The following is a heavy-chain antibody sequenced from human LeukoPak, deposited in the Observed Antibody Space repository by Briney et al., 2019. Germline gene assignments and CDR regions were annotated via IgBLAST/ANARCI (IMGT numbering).Heavy chain of an antibody. CDR2: MNPNSGNT. CDR3: ARGSDLRAYSNYVGFDY. V-gene: IGHV1-8*03. D-gene: IGHD4-11*01. Sequence: ASVKVSCKASGYTFTSYDINWVRQATGQGLEWMGWMNPNSGNTGYAQKFQGRVTITRNTSISTAYMELSSLRSEDTAVYYCARGSDLRAYSNYVGFDYWGQGPLATVSS. J-gene: IGHJ4*02. CDR1: GYTFTSYD.